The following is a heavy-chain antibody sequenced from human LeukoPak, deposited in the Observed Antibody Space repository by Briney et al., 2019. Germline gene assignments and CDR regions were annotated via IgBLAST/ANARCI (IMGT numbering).Heavy chain of an antibody. Sequence: PGGSLRLSCAASGFTLRSYAMSWVRQAPGKGLEWVSGISGSGGSTYYGDAVKGRFTISRDNSKNTLYLQMNSLRAEDTAVYYCAKDRRFGGVRGSRVYWGQGTLVTVSS. D-gene: IGHD3-16*01. CDR2: ISGSGGST. J-gene: IGHJ4*02. CDR3: AKDRRFGGVRGSRVY. V-gene: IGHV3-23*01. CDR1: GFTLRSYA.